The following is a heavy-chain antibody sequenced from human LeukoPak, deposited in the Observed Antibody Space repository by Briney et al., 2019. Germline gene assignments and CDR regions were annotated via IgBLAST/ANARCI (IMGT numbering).Heavy chain of an antibody. CDR3: AKSASVWNDAQLFDY. CDR1: GFIFSSYG. V-gene: IGHV3-30*02. CDR2: IRYDGSDK. J-gene: IGHJ4*02. Sequence: GGSLRLSCAASGFIFSSYGMHWVRQAPGKGLEWVAFIRYDGSDKYSADSVKGRFTISRDNSKSTLYLQMTSVRAEDTAMYYCAKSASVWNDAQLFDYWGQGTLVTVST. D-gene: IGHD1-1*01.